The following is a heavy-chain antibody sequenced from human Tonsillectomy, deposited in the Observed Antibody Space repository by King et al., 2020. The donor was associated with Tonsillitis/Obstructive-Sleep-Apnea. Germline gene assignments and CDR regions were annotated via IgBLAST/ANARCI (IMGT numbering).Heavy chain of an antibody. Sequence: QLVQSGAEVKKPRASVKVSCKASGYTFTTYGISWVRQAPGQGLEWMGWISAHNGHTNYEHKLQDRLTMTTDTSTSTAYMELRSMRSDDTTMYYCARDSMSHYYDSSDYYTFDYWGQGTLVTVSS. CDR3: ARDSMSHYYDSSDYYTFDY. J-gene: IGHJ4*02. CDR1: GYTFTTYG. D-gene: IGHD3-22*01. CDR2: ISAHNGHT. V-gene: IGHV1-18*01.